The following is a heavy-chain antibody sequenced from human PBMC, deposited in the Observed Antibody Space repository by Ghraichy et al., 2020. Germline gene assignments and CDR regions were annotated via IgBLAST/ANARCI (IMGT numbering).Heavy chain of an antibody. Sequence: GSLRLSCVGSGFPFSSYSFNWVRQSPGKGLEWVSYITGSGRTKSYADSVKGRFTISRDNAQNSLYLQMNSLRDEDTAVYYCARGSRVVRFYYYDGMDVWGQGTTVTVSS. J-gene: IGHJ6*02. CDR3: ARGSRVVRFYYYDGMDV. V-gene: IGHV3-48*02. D-gene: IGHD4-23*01. CDR1: GFPFSSYS. CDR2: ITGSGRTK.